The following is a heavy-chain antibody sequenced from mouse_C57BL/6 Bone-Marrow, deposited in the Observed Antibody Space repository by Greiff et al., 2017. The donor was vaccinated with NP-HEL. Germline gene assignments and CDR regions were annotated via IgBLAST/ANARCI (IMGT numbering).Heavy chain of an antibody. CDR1: GFTFSDYG. CDR2: LSNLAYSI. Sequence: EVMLVESGGGLVQPGGSLKLSCAASGFTFSDYGMAWVRQAPRKGPEWVAFLSNLAYSIYYADTVTGRFTISRENAKNTLYLEMSSLRSEDTAMYYCARHTSSGYGFAYWGQGTLVTVSA. D-gene: IGHD3-2*02. CDR3: ARHTSSGYGFAY. J-gene: IGHJ3*01. V-gene: IGHV5-15*04.